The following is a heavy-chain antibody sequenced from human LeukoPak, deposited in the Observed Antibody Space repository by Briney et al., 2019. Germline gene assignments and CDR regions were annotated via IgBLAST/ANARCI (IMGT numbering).Heavy chain of an antibody. J-gene: IGHJ3*02. D-gene: IGHD4-23*01. CDR3: ARDGYGGTNDAFDI. Sequence: GGSLRLSCAASGFTFSSYSMNWVRQAPGKGLEWVSSISSSSSYIYYADSVKGRFTISSDNAKNSLYLQMNSLRAEDTAVYYCARDGYGGTNDAFDIWGQGTMVTVSS. CDR1: GFTFSSYS. V-gene: IGHV3-21*01. CDR2: ISSSSSYI.